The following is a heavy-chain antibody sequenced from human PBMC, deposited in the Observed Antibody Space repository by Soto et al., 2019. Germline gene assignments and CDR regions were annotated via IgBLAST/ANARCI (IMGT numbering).Heavy chain of an antibody. V-gene: IGHV3-23*01. J-gene: IGHJ1*01. Sequence: GGSLRLSCAASGFTFSSYAMSWVRQAPGKGLEWVSAISGSGGSTYYADSVKGRFTISRDNSKNTLYLQMNSLRAEDTAVYYCAKDGKRMIVVVRATSIPDEYFQHWGQGTLVTVSS. D-gene: IGHD3-22*01. CDR1: GFTFSSYA. CDR2: ISGSGGST. CDR3: AKDGKRMIVVVRATSIPDEYFQH.